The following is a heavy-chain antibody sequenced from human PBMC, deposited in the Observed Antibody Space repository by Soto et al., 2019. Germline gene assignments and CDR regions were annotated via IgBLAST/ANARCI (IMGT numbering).Heavy chain of an antibody. CDR1: GFTFSSYS. CDR3: ARGAAAAFQGFDY. D-gene: IGHD6-13*01. J-gene: IGHJ4*02. V-gene: IGHV3-21*01. CDR2: ISSSSSYI. Sequence: EVQLVESGGGLVKPGGSLRLSCAASGFTFSSYSMNWVRQAPGKGLEWVSSISSSSSYIYYADSVKGRFTISRDNAKNALDLQRSSRRAEDTAVYYCARGAAAAFQGFDYWGQGTLVTVSS.